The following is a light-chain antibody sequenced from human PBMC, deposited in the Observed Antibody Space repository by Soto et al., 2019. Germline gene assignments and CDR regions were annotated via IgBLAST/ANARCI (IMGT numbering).Light chain of an antibody. CDR2: GVS. V-gene: IGKV3-15*01. Sequence: EIVMTQSPATLSVSPGERATLSCRASQSVSSNLAWYQQKPGQAPRLLIYGVSTGATGIPVRFSGSGSGTDFTLTISSLQSEDFAVYYCQQYNNWPLTFGGGTKVEI. CDR3: QQYNNWPLT. J-gene: IGKJ4*01. CDR1: QSVSSN.